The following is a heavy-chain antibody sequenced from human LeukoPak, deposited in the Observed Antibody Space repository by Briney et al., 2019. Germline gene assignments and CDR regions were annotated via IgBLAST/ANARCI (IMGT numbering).Heavy chain of an antibody. CDR3: ARDEGTYYYDSSGYYYNY. Sequence: ASVKVSCKASGYTFTGYYMHWVRQAPGQGLEWMGWINPNSGGTNYAQKFQGRVTMTRDKSISKAYMELSRLRSEDTAVYYCARDEGTYYYDSSGYYYNYWGQGTLVTVSS. D-gene: IGHD3-22*01. CDR1: GYTFTGYY. CDR2: INPNSGGT. J-gene: IGHJ4*02. V-gene: IGHV1-2*02.